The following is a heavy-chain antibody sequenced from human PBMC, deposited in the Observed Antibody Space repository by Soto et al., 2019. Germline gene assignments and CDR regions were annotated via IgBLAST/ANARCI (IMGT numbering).Heavy chain of an antibody. CDR3: ARDPDAEYSGNYHTPRSLDS. CDR2: IKQDGSEK. CDR1: GFPFSSYW. D-gene: IGHD1-26*01. J-gene: IGHJ4*02. Sequence: GGSLRLSCAASGFPFSSYWMSWVRQAPGKGLEWVANIKQDGSEKYYVDSVKGRFTISRDNAKNSLYLQMNGLRAEDTALYYCARDPDAEYSGNYHTPRSLDSWGQGTQVTVSS. V-gene: IGHV3-7*01.